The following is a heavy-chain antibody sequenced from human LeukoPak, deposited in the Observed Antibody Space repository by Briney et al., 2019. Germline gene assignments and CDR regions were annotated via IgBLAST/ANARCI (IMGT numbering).Heavy chain of an antibody. Sequence: GGSLRLSCAASGFTFSSYSMNWVRQAPGKGLEWVSSISSSSSYIYYADSVKGRFTISRDNAKNSLYPQMNSLRAEDTAVYYCARVDIVVVPAAREDAFDIWGQGTMVTVSS. D-gene: IGHD2-2*01. CDR1: GFTFSSYS. CDR3: ARVDIVVVPAAREDAFDI. CDR2: ISSSSSYI. V-gene: IGHV3-21*01. J-gene: IGHJ3*02.